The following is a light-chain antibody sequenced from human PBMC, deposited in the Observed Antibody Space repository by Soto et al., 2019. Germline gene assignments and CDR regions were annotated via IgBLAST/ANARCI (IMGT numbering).Light chain of an antibody. CDR2: GAS. V-gene: IGKV3-20*01. Sequence: EIVLTQSPGTLSLSPGERATLSCRASQSVSSNYLAWYQQKPGQAPRLLIYGASSRATGIPDRFSGSGSGTDFTLTIRRLEPEDFAVYYCQQYGSSPQYTFGQGTKLEIK. CDR3: QQYGSSPQYT. J-gene: IGKJ2*01. CDR1: QSVSSNY.